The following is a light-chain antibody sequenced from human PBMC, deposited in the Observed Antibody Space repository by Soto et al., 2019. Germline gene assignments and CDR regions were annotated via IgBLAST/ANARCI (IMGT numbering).Light chain of an antibody. CDR1: SSDVGGYNY. CDR3: SSYTSSSTWV. V-gene: IGLV2-14*01. Sequence: QSALTQPASVSGSPGQSITISCTGTSSDVGGYNYGSWYQQHPGKAPKLMIYEVSNRPSGVSNRFSGSKSGNTASLTISGLQAEDAAHYYCSSYTSSSTWVFGGGTKVTV. CDR2: EVS. J-gene: IGLJ3*02.